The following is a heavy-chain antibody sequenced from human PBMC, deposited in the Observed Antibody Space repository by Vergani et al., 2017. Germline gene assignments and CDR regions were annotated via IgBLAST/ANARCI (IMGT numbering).Heavy chain of an antibody. J-gene: IGHJ4*02. CDR1: GFSLSNARMG. V-gene: IGHV2-26*01. Sequence: QVTLKESGPVLVKPTETLTLTCTVSGFSLSNARMGVSWIRQPPGKALEWLAHIFSNDEKSYRPSLKSRLTISKDTSKRQVVLTMTNMDPVDTATYYCALTRLNWNDGWGYLDYWGQGTLVTVSS. CDR3: ALTRLNWNDGWGYLDY. CDR2: IFSNDEK. D-gene: IGHD1-1*01.